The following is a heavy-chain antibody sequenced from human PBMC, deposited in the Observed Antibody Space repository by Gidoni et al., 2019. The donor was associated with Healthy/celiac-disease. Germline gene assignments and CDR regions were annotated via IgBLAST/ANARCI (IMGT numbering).Heavy chain of an antibody. CDR1: GYTFTSYA. D-gene: IGHD6-19*01. CDR3: ARADLGYPPGWLVRGNWFDP. J-gene: IGHJ5*02. CDR2: INAGNGNT. V-gene: IGHV1-3*01. Sequence: QVQLVQSGAAVQKPGASVQVSCKASGYTFTSYAMHWVRQAPGQRLEWMGWINAGNGNTKYSQKFQGRVTITRDTSASTAYMELSSLRSEDTAVYYCARADLGYPPGWLVRGNWFDPWGQGTLVTVSS.